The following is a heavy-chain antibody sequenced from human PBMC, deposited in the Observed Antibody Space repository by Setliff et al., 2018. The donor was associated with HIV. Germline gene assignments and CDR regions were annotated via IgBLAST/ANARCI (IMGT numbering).Heavy chain of an antibody. CDR1: GGSINNGAYY. J-gene: IGHJ4*02. Sequence: SETLSLTCTVSGGSINNGAYYWGWIRQPPGKGLEWIGSIYYSGSTYYNPSLKSRVTISVDTSKNQFSLKLSSVTAADTAVYYCARSRSASSGLYFDYWGQGTLVTVSS. CDR2: IYYSGST. CDR3: ARSRSASSGLYFDY. D-gene: IGHD3-22*01. V-gene: IGHV4-39*01.